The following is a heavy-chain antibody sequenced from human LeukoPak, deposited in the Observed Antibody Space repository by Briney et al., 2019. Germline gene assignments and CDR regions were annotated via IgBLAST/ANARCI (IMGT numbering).Heavy chain of an antibody. CDR3: TREARVGNWFDP. V-gene: IGHV1-2*02. J-gene: IGHJ5*02. Sequence: ASVKVSCRASGYTFTDYYIHWVRQAPGQGVGWMGWINPDKGGTNYAQKFQGRVTMTRDTSIRTVYMDLSRLRSDDTAVFYCTREARVGNWFDPWGQGTQVTVSS. D-gene: IGHD2-2*01. CDR2: INPDKGGT. CDR1: GYTFTDYY.